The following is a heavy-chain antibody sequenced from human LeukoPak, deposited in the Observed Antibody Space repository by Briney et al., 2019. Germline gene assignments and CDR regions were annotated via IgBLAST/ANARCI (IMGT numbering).Heavy chain of an antibody. V-gene: IGHV3-23*01. J-gene: IGHJ4*02. CDR2: ISGSGDNT. CDR3: AKNGGYSYGLYYFDY. CDR1: GFTFSSYA. Sequence: GGSLRLSCAASGFTFSSYAMSWVRQAPGKGLEWVSSISGSGDNTYYADSVKGRFTISRDNSKNTVYLQMDSLRAEDSAVYYCAKNGGYSYGLYYFDYWGQGTLVTVSS. D-gene: IGHD5-18*01.